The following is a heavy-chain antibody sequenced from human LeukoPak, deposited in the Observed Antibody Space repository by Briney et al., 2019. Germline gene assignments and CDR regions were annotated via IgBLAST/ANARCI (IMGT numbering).Heavy chain of an antibody. J-gene: IGHJ3*02. CDR3: ARASGYDYAFDI. CDR2: INHSGST. CDR1: GGSFSGYY. V-gene: IGHV4-34*01. D-gene: IGHD5-12*01. Sequence: SETLSLTCAVYGGSFSGYYWSWIRQPPGKGLEWIGEINHSGSTNYNPSLKSRVTISVDTSKNQFSLKLSSVTAADTAVYYCARASGYDYAFDIWGQGTMVTVSS.